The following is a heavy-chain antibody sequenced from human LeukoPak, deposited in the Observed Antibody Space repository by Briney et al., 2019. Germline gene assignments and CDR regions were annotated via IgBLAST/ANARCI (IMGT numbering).Heavy chain of an antibody. J-gene: IGHJ4*02. CDR3: AKLKQWQPQRYFFEY. CDR1: GFTFSSYA. CDR2: FSGTGIN. V-gene: IGHV3-23*01. Sequence: PGGSLRLSCAASGFTFSSYAMSWVRQAPGKGLEWVSTFSGTGINSYADAVKGRVTISRDNSKNTLYLQMNSLRAEDTAVYYCAKLKQWQPQRYFFEYWGQGALVTVAS. D-gene: IGHD6-19*01.